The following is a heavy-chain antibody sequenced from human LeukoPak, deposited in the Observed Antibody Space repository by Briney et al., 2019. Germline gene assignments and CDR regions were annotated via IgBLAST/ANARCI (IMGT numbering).Heavy chain of an antibody. D-gene: IGHD2-2*01. CDR3: ARGVVVVPAAMGPHFDY. CDR2: INHSGST. J-gene: IGHJ4*02. Sequence: PSETLSLTCAVYGGSFSGYYWSWIRQPPGKGLEWIGEINHSGSTNYNPSLKSRVTISVDTSKSQFSLKLSSVTAADTAVYYCARGVVVVPAAMGPHFDYWGQGTLVTVPS. V-gene: IGHV4-34*01. CDR1: GGSFSGYY.